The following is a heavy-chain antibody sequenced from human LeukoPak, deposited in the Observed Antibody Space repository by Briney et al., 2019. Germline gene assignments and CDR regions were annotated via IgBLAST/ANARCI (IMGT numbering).Heavy chain of an antibody. CDR1: GGSIGRSSYY. V-gene: IGHV4-39*01. Sequence: SETLSLTCSVSGGSIGRSSYYWGWTRQPPGKGLEWIGSIYYSGGTYYNPSLKSRVTISVDTSRNQFSLKLGSVTAADTAVYYCARHGSIATGAFTYWGQGTLVTVFS. CDR2: IYYSGGT. D-gene: IGHD6-13*01. J-gene: IGHJ4*02. CDR3: ARHGSIATGAFTY.